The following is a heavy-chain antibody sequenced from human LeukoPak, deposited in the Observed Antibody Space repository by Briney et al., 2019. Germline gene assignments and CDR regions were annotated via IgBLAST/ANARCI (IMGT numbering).Heavy chain of an antibody. Sequence: ASVKLTCTASGYTFNGFYLHWVRQAPGQGLEWMGWINPNSGGTNYAQKFQGRVTMTRDTSISTAYMELSRLRSDDTAVYYCARWMATVTTPAQWGQGTRVTVSS. CDR1: GYTFNGFY. V-gene: IGHV1-2*02. D-gene: IGHD4-11*01. J-gene: IGHJ4*02. CDR3: ARWMATVTTPAQ. CDR2: INPNSGGT.